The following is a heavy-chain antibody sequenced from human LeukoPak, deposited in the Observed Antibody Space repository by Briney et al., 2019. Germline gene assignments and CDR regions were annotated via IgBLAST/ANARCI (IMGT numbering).Heavy chain of an antibody. CDR3: TRQVDSGSYDYYGMDV. CDR1: GFTFSGSA. Sequence: KPGGSLRLSCAASGFTFSGSAMHWVRQASGKGLEWVGRIRSKANSYATAYAASVKGRFTISRDDSKNTAYLQMNSLKTEDTAVYYCTRQVDSGSYDYYGMDVWGQGTTVTVSS. CDR2: IRSKANSYAT. J-gene: IGHJ6*02. D-gene: IGHD1-26*01. V-gene: IGHV3-73*01.